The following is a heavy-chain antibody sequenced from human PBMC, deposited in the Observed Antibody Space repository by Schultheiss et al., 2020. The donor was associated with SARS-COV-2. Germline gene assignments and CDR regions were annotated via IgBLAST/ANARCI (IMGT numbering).Heavy chain of an antibody. CDR3: ARGGKKARIQLWSRTGPYDY. CDR1: GGSISSGDYY. Sequence: SETLSLTCTVSGGSISSGDYYWSWIRQPPGKGLEWIGYIYYSGSTYYNPSLKSRVTISVDTSKNQFSLKLSSVTAADTAVYYCARGGKKARIQLWSRTGPYDYWGQGTLVTVSS. CDR2: IYYSGST. J-gene: IGHJ4*02. V-gene: IGHV4-30-4*01. D-gene: IGHD5-18*01.